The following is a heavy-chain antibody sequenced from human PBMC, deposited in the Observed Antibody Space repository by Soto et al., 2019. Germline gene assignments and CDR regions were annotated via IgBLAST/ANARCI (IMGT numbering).Heavy chain of an antibody. CDR2: INAGNGNT. Sequence: ASVKVSCKASGYTFTSYAMHWVRQAPGQSLEWMGWINAGNGNTKYSQKFQGRVTITRDPSASTAYMELSSLRSEDTAVYYCARVRRSPYAMDVWGQGTTVTVS. CDR1: GYTFTSYA. CDR3: ARVRRSPYAMDV. V-gene: IGHV1-3*01. J-gene: IGHJ6*02. D-gene: IGHD2-2*01.